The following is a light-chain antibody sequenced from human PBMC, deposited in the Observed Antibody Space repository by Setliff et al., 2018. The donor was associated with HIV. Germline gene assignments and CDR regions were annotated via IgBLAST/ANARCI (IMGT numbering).Light chain of an antibody. CDR3: SSFTSSDTVV. Sequence: QSALTQPASVSGSPGQSIAISCTGTGSDVGAYNYVSWYQQHPGKASKVIIYEVSNRPSGVSNRFSGSKSGNTASLTISGLQAEDEGDYYCSSFTSSDTVVFGGGTKVTVL. CDR1: GSDVGAYNY. CDR2: EVS. V-gene: IGLV2-14*01. J-gene: IGLJ2*01.